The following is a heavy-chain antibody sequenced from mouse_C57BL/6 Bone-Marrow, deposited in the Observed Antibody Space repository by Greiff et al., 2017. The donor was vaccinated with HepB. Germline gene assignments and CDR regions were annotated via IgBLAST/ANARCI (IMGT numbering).Heavy chain of an antibody. Sequence: EVNVVESGEGLVKPGGSLKLSCAASGFTFSSYAMSWVRQTPEKRLEWVAYISSGGEYIYYADTVKGRFTISRDNARNTLYLQMSSLKSEDTAMYYCTREGHWFAYWGQGTLVTVSA. J-gene: IGHJ3*01. CDR3: TREGHWFAY. D-gene: IGHD3-3*01. V-gene: IGHV5-9-1*02. CDR1: GFTFSSYA. CDR2: ISSGGEYI.